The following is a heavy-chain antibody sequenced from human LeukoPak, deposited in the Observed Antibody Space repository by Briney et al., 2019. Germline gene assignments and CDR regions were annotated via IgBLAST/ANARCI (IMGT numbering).Heavy chain of an antibody. V-gene: IGHV1-18*01. Sequence: ASVKVSCTASGYTFTSYGISWVRQAPGQGLEWMGWISAYNGNTNYAQKLQGRVTMTTDTSTSTPYMELRSLRTDDTAVYYCARDTIVGATNFDYWGQGTLVTVSS. CDR3: ARDTIVGATNFDY. J-gene: IGHJ4*02. D-gene: IGHD1-26*01. CDR2: ISAYNGNT. CDR1: GYTFTSYG.